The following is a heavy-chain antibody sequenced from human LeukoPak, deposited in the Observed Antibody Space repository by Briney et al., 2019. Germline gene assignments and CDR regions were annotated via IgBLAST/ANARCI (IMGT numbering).Heavy chain of an antibody. D-gene: IGHD3-3*01. CDR3: ARGPGRITIFGVVITDYFDY. Sequence: PSETLSLTCTVSGGSVSSGTYYWSWIRQPPGKGLEWIGYIYYSGSTYYNPSLKSRVTISVDTSKNQFSLKLSSVTAADTAVYYCARGPGRITIFGVVITDYFDYWGQGTLVTVSS. V-gene: IGHV4-61*01. CDR1: GGSVSSGTYY. CDR2: IYYSGST. J-gene: IGHJ4*02.